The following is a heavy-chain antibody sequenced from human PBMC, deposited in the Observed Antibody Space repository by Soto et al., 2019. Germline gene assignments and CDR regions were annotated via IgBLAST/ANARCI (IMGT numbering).Heavy chain of an antibody. CDR3: ARSGRHDSTEY. CDR2: IYYSGST. J-gene: IGHJ4*02. D-gene: IGHD2-2*01. Sequence: SETLSLTCTVSGDSISAYYWSWIRQPPGKGLEWIGYIYYSGSTNYNPSLKSRLAISVDTSKNQFSLKLISVTAADTAVYYCARSGRHDSTEYWGQGTLVTSPQ. V-gene: IGHV4-59*01. CDR1: GDSISAYY.